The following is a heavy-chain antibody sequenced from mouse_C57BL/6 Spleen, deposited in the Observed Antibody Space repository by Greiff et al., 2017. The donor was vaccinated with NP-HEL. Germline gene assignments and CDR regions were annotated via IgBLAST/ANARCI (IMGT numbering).Heavy chain of an antibody. CDR1: GYSITSGYY. V-gene: IGHV3-6*01. CDR2: ISYDGSN. Sequence: ESGPGLVKPSQSLSLTCSVTGYSITSGYYWNWIRQFPGNKLEWMGYISYDGSNNYNPSLKNRISITRDTSKNQFFLKWNSVTTEDTATYYCARDLQFVDYWGQGTSVTVSS. CDR3: ARDLQFVDY. J-gene: IGHJ4*01.